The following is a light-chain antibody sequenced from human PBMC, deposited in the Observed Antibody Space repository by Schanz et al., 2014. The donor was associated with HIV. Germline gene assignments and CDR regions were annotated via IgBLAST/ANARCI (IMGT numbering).Light chain of an antibody. CDR2: DVS. CDR1: SSDVGGYNY. J-gene: IGLJ1*01. V-gene: IGLV2-14*03. Sequence: QSALTQPASVSGSPGQSITISCTGTSSDVGGYNYVSWYQHHPGKAPKLMIYDVSNRPSGVSNRVSGSKSGNTASLTISGLQAEDEADYYCASYTSTNTYVFGNPTKLTVL. CDR3: ASYTSTNTYV.